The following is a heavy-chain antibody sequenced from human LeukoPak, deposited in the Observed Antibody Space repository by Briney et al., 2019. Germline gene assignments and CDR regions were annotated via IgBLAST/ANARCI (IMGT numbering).Heavy chain of an antibody. CDR1: GFTFDDYA. V-gene: IGHV3-9*01. Sequence: PGGSLRLSCAASGFTFDDYAMHWVRQAPGKGLEWVSGISWSSGSIGYADSVKGRFTISRDNAKNSLYLQMNSLRAEDTALYYCAKDSGGGSSDSYYYYGMDVWGQGTTVTVSS. CDR3: AKDSGGGSSDSYYYYGMDV. J-gene: IGHJ6*02. CDR2: ISWSSGSI. D-gene: IGHD6-6*01.